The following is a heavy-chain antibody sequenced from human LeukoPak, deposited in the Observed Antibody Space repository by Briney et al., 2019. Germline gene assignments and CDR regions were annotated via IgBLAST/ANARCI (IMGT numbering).Heavy chain of an antibody. J-gene: IGHJ2*01. CDR1: GGFISSYY. Sequence: PSETLSLTCTVSGGFISSYYWSCIRQPPGKGLEWIGYIYYSRTTEYNPSLKSRVTISADTSKNQFSLKLNSVTAADTAVYYCVRRQWELQYFDLWGRGTLVAVSS. V-gene: IGHV4-59*01. D-gene: IGHD1-26*01. CDR3: VRRQWELQYFDL. CDR2: IYYSRTT.